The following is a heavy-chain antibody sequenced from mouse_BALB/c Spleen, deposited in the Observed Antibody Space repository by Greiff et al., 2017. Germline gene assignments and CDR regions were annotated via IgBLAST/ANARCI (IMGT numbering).Heavy chain of an antibody. J-gene: IGHJ4*01. CDR1: GFTFSSYA. CDR2: ISSGGST. Sequence: EVQVVESGGGLVKPGGSLKLSCAASGFTFSSYAMSWVRQTPEKRLEWVASISSGGSTYYPDSVKGRFTISRDNARNILYLQMSSLRSEDTAMYYCARGRRGDYYAMDYWGQGTSVTVSS. V-gene: IGHV5-6-5*01. CDR3: ARGRRGDYYAMDY.